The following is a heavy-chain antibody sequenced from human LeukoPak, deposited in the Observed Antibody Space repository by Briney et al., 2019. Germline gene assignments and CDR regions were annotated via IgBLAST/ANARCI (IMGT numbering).Heavy chain of an antibody. J-gene: IGHJ6*03. Sequence: GGSLRLSCAASGFTFSDYGMDWVRQAPGKGLEWLSYISSGGSTMYYADSVKGRFTISRDNAENSLYLQMNSLRDEDTAVYYCARDGRGTVDPGYYYSYMDVWGKGTTVTVSS. CDR1: GFTFSDYG. CDR2: ISSGGSTM. D-gene: IGHD1-26*01. V-gene: IGHV3-48*02. CDR3: ARDGRGTVDPGYYYSYMDV.